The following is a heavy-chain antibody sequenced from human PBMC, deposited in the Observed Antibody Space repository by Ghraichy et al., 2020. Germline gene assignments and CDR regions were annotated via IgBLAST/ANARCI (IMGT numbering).Heavy chain of an antibody. CDR2: IYYSGST. CDR3: ARHTTYYYGSGSYKRLDAFDI. J-gene: IGHJ3*02. V-gene: IGHV4-59*08. D-gene: IGHD3-10*01. CDR1: GGSISSYY. Sequence: SETLSLTCTVSGGSISSYYWSWIRQPPGKGLEWIGYIYYSGSTNYNPSLKSRVTISVDTSKNQFSLKLSSVTAADTAVYYCARHTTYYYGSGSYKRLDAFDIWGQGTMVTVSS.